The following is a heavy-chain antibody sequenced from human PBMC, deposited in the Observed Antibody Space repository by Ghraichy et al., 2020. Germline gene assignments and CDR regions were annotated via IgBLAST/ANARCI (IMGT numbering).Heavy chain of an antibody. CDR2: INPSGGST. CDR3: ARVLITMIVVPDAFDI. CDR1: GYTFTSYY. Sequence: ASVKVSCKASGYTFTSYYMHWVRQAPGQGLEWMGIINPSGGSTSYAQKFQGRVTMTRDTSTSTVYMELSSLRSEDTAVYYCARVLITMIVVPDAFDIWGQGTMVTVSS. D-gene: IGHD3-22*01. J-gene: IGHJ3*02. V-gene: IGHV1-46*03.